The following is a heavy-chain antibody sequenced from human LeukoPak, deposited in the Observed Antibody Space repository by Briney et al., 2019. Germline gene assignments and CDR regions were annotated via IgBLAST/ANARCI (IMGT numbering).Heavy chain of an antibody. CDR1: GYTFTSYD. D-gene: IGHD3-22*01. CDR2: MNPNSGNT. J-gene: IGHJ6*02. CDR3: ARDEGAAPMIVAYYYYYGMDV. Sequence: ASLKVSCKASGYTFTSYDIHWVRQATGQRLEWMGWMNPNSGNTGYAQKFQGRVTMTRNTSISTAYMELSSLRSEDTAVYYCARDEGAAPMIVAYYYYYGMDVWGQGTTVTVSS. V-gene: IGHV1-8*01.